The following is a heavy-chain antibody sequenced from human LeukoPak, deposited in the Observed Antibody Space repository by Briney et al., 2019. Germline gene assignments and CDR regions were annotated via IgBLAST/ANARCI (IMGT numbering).Heavy chain of an antibody. CDR1: GDSISGTSFY. D-gene: IGHD2-15*01. CDR2: IYYSGST. Sequence: SETLSLTCTVSGDSISGTSFYWGWIRQPPGKGLEWVGNIYYSGSTNYNPSLKSRVTISVDTSKNQFSLKLSSVTAADTAVYYCARHVISPEVVWFDPWGQGTLVTVSS. V-gene: IGHV4-39*01. J-gene: IGHJ5*02. CDR3: ARHVISPEVVWFDP.